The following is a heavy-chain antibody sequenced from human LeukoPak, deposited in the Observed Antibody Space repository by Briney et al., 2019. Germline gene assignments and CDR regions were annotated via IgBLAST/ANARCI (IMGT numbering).Heavy chain of an antibody. CDR3: ARAHCSGGSCYYFDS. D-gene: IGHD2-15*01. CDR2: ITHSGST. V-gene: IGHV4-34*01. J-gene: IGHJ4*02. Sequence: PSETLSLTCAAYGGSFSPYSWTWNRQPPGKGLEWISDITHSGSTNYKPSLKSRVTLSLDTSKNQFYPRLSSVTAADTAVYYCARAHCSGGSCYYFDSWGLGTLVSVSS. CDR1: GGSFSPYS.